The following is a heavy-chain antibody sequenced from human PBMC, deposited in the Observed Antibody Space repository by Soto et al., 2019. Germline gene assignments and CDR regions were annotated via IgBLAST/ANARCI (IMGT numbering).Heavy chain of an antibody. Sequence: GGSLRLSCAASGFTFSSYAMIWVRQAPGKGLEWVSAISGSGGSTYYADSVKGRFTISRDNSKNTLYLQMNSLRAEDTAVYYCAKDLTAGPFDDAFDIWAKGQWSPSHQ. V-gene: IGHV3-23*01. D-gene: IGHD6-13*01. J-gene: IGHJ3*02. CDR1: GFTFSSYA. CDR2: ISGSGGST. CDR3: AKDLTAGPFDDAFDI.